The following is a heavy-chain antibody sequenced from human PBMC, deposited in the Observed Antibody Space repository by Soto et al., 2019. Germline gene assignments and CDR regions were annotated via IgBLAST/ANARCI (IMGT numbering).Heavy chain of an antibody. J-gene: IGHJ4*02. D-gene: IGHD1-26*01. CDR2: IIPIFGTA. V-gene: IGHV1-69*01. CDR1: GGTFSSYA. CDR3: ARAPTGWELPYYFDY. Sequence: QVQLVQSGAEVKKPGSSVKVSCKASGGTFSSYAISWVRQAPGQGLEWMGGIIPIFGTANYAQKFQGRVTIIADESTSTAYMELSSLRSEDTAVYYCARAPTGWELPYYFDYWGQGTLVTVSS.